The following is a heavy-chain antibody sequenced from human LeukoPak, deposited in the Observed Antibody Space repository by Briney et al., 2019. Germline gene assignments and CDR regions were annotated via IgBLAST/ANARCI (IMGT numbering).Heavy chain of an antibody. CDR3: AKDHKGIYGDYSYYFDY. V-gene: IGHV3-23*01. J-gene: IGHJ4*02. CDR1: GFTFSSYA. D-gene: IGHD4-17*01. Sequence: GGSLRLSCAASGFTFSSYAMSWVRQAPGKGLEWVSAISGSGGSTYYADSVKGRFTISRDNSKNTLYLQMNSLRAEDTAVYYWAKDHKGIYGDYSYYFDYWGQGTLVTVSS. CDR2: ISGSGGST.